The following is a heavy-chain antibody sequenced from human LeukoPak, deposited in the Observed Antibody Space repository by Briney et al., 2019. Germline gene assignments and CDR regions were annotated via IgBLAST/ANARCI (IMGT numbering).Heavy chain of an antibody. CDR1: GFTFSNYA. Sequence: GRSLRLSCAASGFTFSNYAMNWVRQAPGKGLEWVSAISGSGDSTYYADSVKGRFTISRDNSKDTLYLQMNSLRAEDTALYYCAKDHDYYASGPIWGQGTMVTVSS. J-gene: IGHJ3*02. D-gene: IGHD3-10*01. CDR3: AKDHDYYASGPI. V-gene: IGHV3-23*01. CDR2: ISGSGDST.